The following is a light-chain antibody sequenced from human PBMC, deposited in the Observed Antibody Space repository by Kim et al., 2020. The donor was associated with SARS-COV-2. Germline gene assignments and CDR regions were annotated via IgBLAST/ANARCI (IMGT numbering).Light chain of an antibody. CDR2: QDN. V-gene: IGLV3-1*01. Sequence: SYELTQPPSVSVSPGQTASISCSGDKLGEKYACWYQQKPGQAPVLVVYQDNLRPSGIPERFSGSNSGNTATLTISGTQAMDEADYYCQAWDINTIIFGGGTQLTVL. J-gene: IGLJ2*01. CDR1: KLGEKY. CDR3: QAWDINTII.